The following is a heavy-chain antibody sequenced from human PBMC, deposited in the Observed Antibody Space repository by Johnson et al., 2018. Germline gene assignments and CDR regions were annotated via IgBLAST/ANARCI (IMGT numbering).Heavy chain of an antibody. Sequence: QLVESGGGLVQAGRSLRLSCAASGFTFDDYAMHWVRQAPGKGLEWVSGISWNSGSIDYTDSVKGRFTISRDNAKNSLYLQMNSLRAEDTALYYCAKDESFASGSYSGGAFDIWCQGTMVTVSS. D-gene: IGHD1-26*01. CDR3: AKDESFASGSYSGGAFDI. J-gene: IGHJ3*02. V-gene: IGHV3-9*01. CDR2: ISWNSGSI. CDR1: GFTFDDYA.